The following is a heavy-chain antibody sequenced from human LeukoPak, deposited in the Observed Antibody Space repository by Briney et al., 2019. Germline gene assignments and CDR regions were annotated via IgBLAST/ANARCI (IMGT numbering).Heavy chain of an antibody. Sequence: PSETLSPTCTVSGYSISSGYYWDWIRQPPGKGLEWIGSIYHSGSTFYNPSLKNRVTISVDTSKNQFSLKLSSVTAADTAVYYCAKSGGYGLIDYWGQGTLVTVSS. D-gene: IGHD6-25*01. J-gene: IGHJ4*01. V-gene: IGHV4-38-2*02. CDR3: AKSGGYGLIDY. CDR2: IYHSGST. CDR1: GYSISSGYY.